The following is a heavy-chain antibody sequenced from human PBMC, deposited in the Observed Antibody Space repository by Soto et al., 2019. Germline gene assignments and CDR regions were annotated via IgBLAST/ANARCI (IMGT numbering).Heavy chain of an antibody. D-gene: IGHD2-2*01. V-gene: IGHV1-69*01. CDR2: IIPIFGTA. CDR3: AKDAGVVVVPAAHYYVMDV. Sequence: QVQLVQSGAEVKKPGSSVKVSCKASGGTFSSYAISWVRQAPGQGLEWMGGIIPIFGTANYAQKFQGRVTITADESICTAYMERSSLRSEDTAVYYFAKDAGVVVVPAAHYYVMDVWCQGTTVTVSS. J-gene: IGHJ6*02. CDR1: GGTFSSYA.